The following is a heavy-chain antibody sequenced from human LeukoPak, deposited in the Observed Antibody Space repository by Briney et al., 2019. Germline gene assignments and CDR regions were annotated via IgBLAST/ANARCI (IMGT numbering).Heavy chain of an antibody. Sequence: TGGSLRLSCAASGFTFSTYWMSWVRQAPGKGLERVANIKEDGGEKNYVDSVKGRFTISRDNARNSLHLQMNSLRAEDTAMYYCATYSRSSGWFDPRGQGTLVTVSS. CDR3: ATYSRSSGWFDP. V-gene: IGHV3-7*01. CDR1: GFTFSTYW. J-gene: IGHJ5*02. CDR2: IKEDGGEK. D-gene: IGHD4-11*01.